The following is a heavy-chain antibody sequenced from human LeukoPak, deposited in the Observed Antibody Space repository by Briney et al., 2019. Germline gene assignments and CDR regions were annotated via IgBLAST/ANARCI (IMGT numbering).Heavy chain of an antibody. CDR1: GFTFSDYA. CDR2: IGGSGAST. D-gene: IGHD5-18*01. CDR3: AKDRYSYAFEYSDS. Sequence: GGSLRLSCAVSGFTFSDYAMSWVRQAPGKGLEWVSTIGGSGASTYYADSVKGRFTISRDNSKNTLSLQVSSLRTEDTAVYYCAKDRYSYAFEYSDSWGQGTLVTVSS. J-gene: IGHJ4*02. V-gene: IGHV3-23*01.